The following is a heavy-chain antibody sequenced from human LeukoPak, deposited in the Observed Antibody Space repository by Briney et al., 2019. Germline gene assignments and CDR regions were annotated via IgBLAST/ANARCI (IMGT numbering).Heavy chain of an antibody. CDR3: VRTTYSSSSRGAFDV. D-gene: IGHD6-6*01. J-gene: IGHJ3*01. CDR1: GFMLKNYG. CDR2: IDGGGGDT. Sequence: GGSLRLSCAASGFMLKNYGMSWVRQVPGQGLGWVSAIDGGGGDTHYADSVKGRFTISRDNSKNTLYLQMNSPRVEDTAVYYCVRTTYSSSSRGAFDVWGQGTMLTVSS. V-gene: IGHV3-23*01.